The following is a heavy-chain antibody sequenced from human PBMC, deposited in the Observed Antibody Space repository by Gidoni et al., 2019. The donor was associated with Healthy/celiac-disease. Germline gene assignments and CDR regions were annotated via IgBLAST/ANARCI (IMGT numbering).Heavy chain of an antibody. CDR3: ARDTGWSGYYYYGMDV. CDR1: GGSISSYY. J-gene: IGHJ6*02. V-gene: IGHV4-59*01. Sequence: QVQLQESGPGLVKPSETLSLTCTVSGGSISSYYWSWIRQPPGKGLEWIGYIYYSGSTNYNPSLKSRVTISVDTSKNQFSLKLSSVTAADTAVYYCARDTGWSGYYYYGMDVWGQGTTVTVSS. CDR2: IYYSGST. D-gene: IGHD3-3*01.